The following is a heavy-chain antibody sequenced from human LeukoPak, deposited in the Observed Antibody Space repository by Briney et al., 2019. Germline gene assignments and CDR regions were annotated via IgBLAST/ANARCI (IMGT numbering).Heavy chain of an antibody. V-gene: IGHV3-30*04. D-gene: IGHD2-2*01. Sequence: GGSLRLSCAASGFTFSSYAMHWVRQAPGKGLEWGAVISYDGSNKYYAGSVKGQFTISRDNSKNTLYLQMNSLRAEDTAVYYCARDLGYCSSTSCHDYWGQGTLVTVSS. CDR2: ISYDGSNK. J-gene: IGHJ4*02. CDR3: ARDLGYCSSTSCHDY. CDR1: GFTFSSYA.